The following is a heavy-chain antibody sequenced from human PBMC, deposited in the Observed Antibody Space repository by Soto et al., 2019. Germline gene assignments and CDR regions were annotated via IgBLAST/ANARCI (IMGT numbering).Heavy chain of an antibody. D-gene: IGHD2-2*01. CDR2: IRSKAYGGTT. Sequence: GGSLRLSCTGSGFTFGDYAMSWSRQAPGKGLEWVGVIRSKAYGGTTESAASVKGRFTISRDDSRSIAYLQMNSLQSEDTGVYYGTRYTSTSRYSYFGMDVWGHGTTVTVSS. CDR1: GFTFGDYA. V-gene: IGHV3-49*03. J-gene: IGHJ6*02. CDR3: TRYTSTSRYSYFGMDV.